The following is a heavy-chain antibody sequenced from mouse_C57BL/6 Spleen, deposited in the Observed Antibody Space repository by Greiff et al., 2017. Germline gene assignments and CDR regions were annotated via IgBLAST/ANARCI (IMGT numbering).Heavy chain of an antibody. D-gene: IGHD4-1*01. CDR2: IDPNSGGT. V-gene: IGHV1-72*01. J-gene: IGHJ1*03. Sequence: VKLQESGAELVKPGASVKLSCKASGYTFTSYWMHWVKQRPGRGLEWIGRIDPNSGGTKYNEKFKSKATLTVDKPSSTAYMQLSSLTSEDSAVYYCARSHPLTAGTYWYFDVWGTGTTVTVSS. CDR3: ARSHPLTAGTYWYFDV. CDR1: GYTFTSYW.